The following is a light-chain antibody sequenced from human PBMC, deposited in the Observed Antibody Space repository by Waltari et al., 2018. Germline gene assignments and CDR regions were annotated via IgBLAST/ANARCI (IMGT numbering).Light chain of an antibody. CDR1: QSVYGDF. V-gene: IGKV3-20*01. CDR2: GAS. J-gene: IGKJ5*01. Sequence: EIVLTQSPGTLSLSPGERATVSCRASQSVYGDFLAWYQQKVGQAPRLLIYGASNGATGIPDRFSGSGSGTDFTLTISRLEPEDFAVYHCQQYGYLPITFGQGTRLEIK. CDR3: QQYGYLPIT.